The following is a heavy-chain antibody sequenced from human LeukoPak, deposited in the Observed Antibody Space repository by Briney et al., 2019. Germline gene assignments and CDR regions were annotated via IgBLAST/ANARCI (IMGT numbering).Heavy chain of an antibody. CDR1: GFTVSSNY. CDR3: ARVLIAARKPFDY. Sequence: GSLRLSCAASGFTVSSNYMSWVRQPPGKGLEWIGSIYYSGSTYYNPSLKSRVTISVDTSKNQFSLKLSSVTAADTAVYYCARVLIAARKPFDYWGQGTLVTVSS. CDR2: IYYSGST. J-gene: IGHJ4*02. D-gene: IGHD6-6*01. V-gene: IGHV4-39*07.